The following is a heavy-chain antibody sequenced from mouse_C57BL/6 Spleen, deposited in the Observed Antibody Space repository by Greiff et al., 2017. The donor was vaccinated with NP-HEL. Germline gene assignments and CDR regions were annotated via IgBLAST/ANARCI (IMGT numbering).Heavy chain of an antibody. V-gene: IGHV1-39*01. CDR1: GYSFTDYN. D-gene: IGHD1-1*01. CDR3: ATGGDHYYGSSHFDY. CDR2: INPNYGTT. Sequence: EVKVVESGPELVKPGASVKISCKASGYSFTDYNMNWVKQSNGKSLEWIGVINPNYGTTSYNQKFKGKATLTVDQSSSTAYMQLNSLTSEDSAVYYCATGGDHYYGSSHFDYWGQGTTLTVSS. J-gene: IGHJ2*01.